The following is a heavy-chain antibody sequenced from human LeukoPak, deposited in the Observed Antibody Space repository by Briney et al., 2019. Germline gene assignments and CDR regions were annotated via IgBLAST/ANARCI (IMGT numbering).Heavy chain of an antibody. J-gene: IGHJ3*02. V-gene: IGHV3-7*01. CDR1: GFTFNNYW. CDR2: IKQDGSEK. Sequence: PGGSLRLSCEASGFTFNNYWMNWVRQAPGKGLEWVASIKQDGSEKYHVDSVKGRFTISRDNAKNSLFLQMNSLRAEDTAVYYCASLGLMGTALRLRLGELSPFDIWGQGTMVTVSS. D-gene: IGHD3-16*02. CDR3: ASLGLMGTALRLRLGELSPFDI.